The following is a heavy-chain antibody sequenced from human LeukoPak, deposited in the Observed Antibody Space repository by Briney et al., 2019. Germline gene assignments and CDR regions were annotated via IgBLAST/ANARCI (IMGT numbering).Heavy chain of an antibody. CDR3: ARSVLVYSGYDSAYYYYMDV. J-gene: IGHJ6*03. CDR1: GYTFTSYD. CDR2: IIPIFGIA. D-gene: IGHD5-12*01. Sequence: SVKVSCKASGYTFTSYDINWVRQATGQGLEWMGGIIPIFGIANYAQKFQGRVTITTDESMSTAYMELSSLRSEDTAVYYCARSVLVYSGYDSAYYYYMDVWGKGTTVTVSS. V-gene: IGHV1-69*05.